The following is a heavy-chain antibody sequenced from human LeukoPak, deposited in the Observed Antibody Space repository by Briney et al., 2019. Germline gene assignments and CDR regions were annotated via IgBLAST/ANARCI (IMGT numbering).Heavy chain of an antibody. CDR3: ASGLRLHYDYVWGSYRLDY. V-gene: IGHV1-2*02. CDR1: GYTFTGYY. J-gene: IGHJ4*02. D-gene: IGHD3-16*02. Sequence: GASVKVSCKASGYTFTGYYMHWVRQAPGQGLEWMGWINPNSGGTNYAQKLQGRVTMTRDTSISTAYMELSRLRSDDTAVYYCASGLRLHYDYVWGSYRLDYWGQGTLVTVSS. CDR2: INPNSGGT.